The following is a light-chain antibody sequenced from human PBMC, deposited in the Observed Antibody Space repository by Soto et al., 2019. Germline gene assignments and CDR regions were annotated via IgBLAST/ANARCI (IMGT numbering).Light chain of an antibody. Sequence: QSVLTQPPSVSGDPGQRVTISCAGSSSNIGAGHDVHWYHQIPGTAPRLLIFENNNRPSGVPDRFFVSKSGSSASLAITGLQTEDEADYYCQSYDSSLNSFVFGGGTKLTVL. CDR2: ENN. CDR3: QSYDSSLNSFV. CDR1: SSNIGAGHD. J-gene: IGLJ3*02. V-gene: IGLV1-40*01.